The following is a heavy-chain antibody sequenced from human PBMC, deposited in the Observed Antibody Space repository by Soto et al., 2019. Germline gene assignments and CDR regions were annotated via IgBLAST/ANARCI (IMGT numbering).Heavy chain of an antibody. V-gene: IGHV3-23*01. J-gene: IGHJ6*02. Sequence: EVQLLESGGGLVQPGGSLRLSCAASGFTFSSYAMSWVRQAPGKGLEWVSAISGSGGSTYYADSVKGRFTISRDNSKNTLYLQMNSLRAEDTAVYYCAKDLLDIVVVPAAIVYYGMDVWGQGTTVTVSS. D-gene: IGHD2-2*03. CDR2: ISGSGGST. CDR3: AKDLLDIVVVPAAIVYYGMDV. CDR1: GFTFSSYA.